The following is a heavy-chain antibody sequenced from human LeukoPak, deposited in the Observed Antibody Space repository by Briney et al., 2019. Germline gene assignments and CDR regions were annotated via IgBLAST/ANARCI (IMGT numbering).Heavy chain of an antibody. V-gene: IGHV3-30-3*01. J-gene: IGHJ6*02. D-gene: IGHD2-15*01. Sequence: GGSLRLSCAASEFTFSSYAMHWVRQAPGKGLEWVAVISYDGSSEYYVDSVKGRFTISRDNSKNTLYLQMNSLRPEDTAFYYCAREPRYCSGGICKADYYGMDVWGQGTTVTVSS. CDR1: EFTFSSYA. CDR3: AREPRYCSGGICKADYYGMDV. CDR2: ISYDGSSE.